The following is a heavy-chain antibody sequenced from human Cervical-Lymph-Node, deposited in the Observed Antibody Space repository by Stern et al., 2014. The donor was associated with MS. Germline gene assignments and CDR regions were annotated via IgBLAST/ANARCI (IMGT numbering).Heavy chain of an antibody. V-gene: IGHV3-30*03. D-gene: IGHD3-10*01. J-gene: IGHJ4*02. CDR1: GFTFSRYA. CDR3: VPGSGAFDS. CDR2: ISFDEKNQ. Sequence: QVQLVESGGGVVQPGGSLRLSCAASGFTFSRYAMHYIRQAPGKGLEWVAAISFDEKNQNYLDSVKGRFTISRDNSNNILYLQMNSLRSDDTAIYYCVPGSGAFDSWGQGTLVLVSS.